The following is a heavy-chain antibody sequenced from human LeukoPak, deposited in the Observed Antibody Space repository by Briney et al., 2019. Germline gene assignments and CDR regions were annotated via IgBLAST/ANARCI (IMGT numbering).Heavy chain of an antibody. CDR2: IAVSSRAT. J-gene: IGHJ4*02. Sequence: GGSLRLSCAASGNYWMHWVRQVPGKGLEWVSHIAVSSRATYYADLVKGRFTIIRDNSKNTVYLEMNSLRVEDTAVYYCAKDRNSGSAEFFDSWGQGVLVTVSS. D-gene: IGHD3-10*01. V-gene: IGHV3-23*01. CDR1: GNYW. CDR3: AKDRNSGSAEFFDS.